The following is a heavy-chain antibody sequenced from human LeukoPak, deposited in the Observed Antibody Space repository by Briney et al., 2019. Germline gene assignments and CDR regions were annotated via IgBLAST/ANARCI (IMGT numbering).Heavy chain of an antibody. CDR2: ISSNGGST. Sequence: PGGSLRLSCTASDFTFSSYAMHWVRQAPGKGLEYVSAISSNGGSTYYADSVKGRFTISRDNSKNTLHLQMGSLRAEDMAVYYRARENQGLLDYWGQGTLVTVSS. D-gene: IGHD6-25*01. CDR1: DFTFSSYA. V-gene: IGHV3-64*02. J-gene: IGHJ4*02. CDR3: ARENQGLLDY.